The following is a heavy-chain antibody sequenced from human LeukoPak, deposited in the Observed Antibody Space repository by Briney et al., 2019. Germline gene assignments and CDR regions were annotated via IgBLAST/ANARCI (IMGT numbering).Heavy chain of an antibody. CDR1: GFTFTSYA. Sequence: GGSLRLSCAASGFTFTSYAMSWVRQAPGRGLEWVSVISGGGGSTYYANSVKGRFTVSRDNSKNTLSLQMNSLRVEDTAIYYCTKDLFYDGSGRYYSQFGNRGQGTLVTVSS. D-gene: IGHD3-10*01. CDR3: TKDLFYDGSGRYYSQFGN. J-gene: IGHJ4*02. V-gene: IGHV3-23*01. CDR2: ISGGGGST.